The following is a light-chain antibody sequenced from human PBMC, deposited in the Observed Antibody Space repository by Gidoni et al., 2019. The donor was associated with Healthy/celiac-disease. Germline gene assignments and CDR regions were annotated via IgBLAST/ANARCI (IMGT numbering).Light chain of an antibody. V-gene: IGKV3-15*01. J-gene: IGKJ4*01. Sequence: DIEMTQSPATLSVYPGERATLSCRASQSVSSNLAWYQQKPSQAPRLLIYGASTRATGIPARFRGSGSGTEFTLTCSSLQSEDFAVYYCQQYNNWLTFGGGTKVEIK. CDR3: QQYNNWLT. CDR1: QSVSSN. CDR2: GAS.